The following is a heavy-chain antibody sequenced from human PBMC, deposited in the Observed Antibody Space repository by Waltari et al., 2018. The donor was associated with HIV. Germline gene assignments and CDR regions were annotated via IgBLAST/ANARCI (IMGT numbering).Heavy chain of an antibody. Sequence: EVQLLQSGRALIKTGGSLRLSCAASRFSVSSYWMHWVRQTPGKGLVWVSRINIDGSRIDYADSVRGRFTISRDSAKNTLSLQMNSLTEEDTAVYYCSRDTFGEYDYWGQGTLVTVSS. V-gene: IGHV3-74*01. CDR3: SRDTFGEYDY. CDR1: RFSVSSYW. CDR2: INIDGSRI. D-gene: IGHD3-10*01. J-gene: IGHJ4*02.